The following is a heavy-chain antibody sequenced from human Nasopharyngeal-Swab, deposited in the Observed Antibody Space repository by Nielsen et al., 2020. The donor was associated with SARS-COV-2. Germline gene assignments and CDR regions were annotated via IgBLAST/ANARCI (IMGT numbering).Heavy chain of an antibody. CDR2: MNPNSGNT. CDR1: GYTFTSYD. CDR3: ARGPRMYYYDSSGYYPYYYYYGMDV. Sequence: VSVKVSCKASGYTFTSYDINWVRQATGQGLEWMGWMNPNSGNTGYAQKFQGRVTMTRNTSISTAYMELSSLRSEDTAVYYCARGPRMYYYDSSGYYPYYYYYGMDVWGQGTTVTVSS. J-gene: IGHJ6*02. D-gene: IGHD3-22*01. V-gene: IGHV1-8*01.